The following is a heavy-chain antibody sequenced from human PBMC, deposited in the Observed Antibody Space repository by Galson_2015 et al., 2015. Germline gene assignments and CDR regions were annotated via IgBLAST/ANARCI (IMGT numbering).Heavy chain of an antibody. Sequence: SVKVSCKASGYTFTSYYTHWVRQAPGQGLEWMGIINPSGGSTSYAQKFQGRVTMTRDTSTSTVYMELSSLRSEDTAVYYCAREEEAAVAALGYGTDVWGQGTTVTVSS. J-gene: IGHJ6*02. D-gene: IGHD6-19*01. CDR3: AREEEAAVAALGYGTDV. CDR1: GYTFTSYY. V-gene: IGHV1-46*01. CDR2: INPSGGST.